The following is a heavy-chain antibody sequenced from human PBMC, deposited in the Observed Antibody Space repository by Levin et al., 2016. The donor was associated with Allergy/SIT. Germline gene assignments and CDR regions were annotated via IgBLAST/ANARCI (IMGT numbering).Heavy chain of an antibody. V-gene: IGHV3-33*03. Sequence: GESLKISCATSGFTFNRFGMGWVRRAPGKGLQWLAVISADGERKYYADPVKGRFTISKDDSKSTLYMDLRTLRDEDTAVYYCTKGPYASVWGGFDYWGQGALVTVST. CDR3: TKGPYASVWGGFDY. CDR2: ISADGERK. CDR1: GFTFNRFG. D-gene: IGHD6-19*01. J-gene: IGHJ4*02.